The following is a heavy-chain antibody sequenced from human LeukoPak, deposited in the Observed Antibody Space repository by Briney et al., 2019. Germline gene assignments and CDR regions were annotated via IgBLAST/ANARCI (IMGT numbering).Heavy chain of an antibody. Sequence: GASVTVSCKSSGYTFTSYDINWVRQAPGQGLEWMGWMNPNSGNTGYAQKFQGRVTITRNTSISTAYMELSSLRSEDPAVYYCARGLAATDDYGDYVYYFDYWGQGTLVTVSS. D-gene: IGHD4-17*01. J-gene: IGHJ4*02. CDR1: GYTFTSYD. CDR3: ARGLAATDDYGDYVYYFDY. V-gene: IGHV1-8*01. CDR2: MNPNSGNT.